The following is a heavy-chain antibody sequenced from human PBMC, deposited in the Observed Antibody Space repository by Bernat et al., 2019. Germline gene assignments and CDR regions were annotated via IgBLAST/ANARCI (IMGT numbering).Heavy chain of an antibody. CDR1: GDSVPSNSAA. D-gene: IGHD2-2*01. J-gene: IGHJ3*02. CDR2: TYYRSKWYN. CDR3: ARGRGSTSHRYQDAFDI. V-gene: IGHV6-1*01. Sequence: QVQLQQSGPGLVKPSQTLSLTCAISGDSVPSNSAAWNWIRQSPSRGLEWLGRTYYRSKWYNDYAVSVKSRITINPDTSKNQFSLKLNSVTPEDTAVYYCARGRGSTSHRYQDAFDIWGQEPMVTVSS.